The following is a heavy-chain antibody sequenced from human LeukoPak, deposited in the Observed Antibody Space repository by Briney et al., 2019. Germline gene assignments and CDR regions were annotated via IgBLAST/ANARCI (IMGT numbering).Heavy chain of an antibody. CDR2: MNPNSGDT. J-gene: IGHJ4*02. CDR3: ARDQVARDIVVVLTATGTIDY. V-gene: IGHV1-2*02. CDR1: GHTFTGYY. D-gene: IGHD2-15*01. Sequence: ASVKVSCKASGHTFTGYYMHWVRQAPGHGLEWMGWMNPNSGDTTYAQKFQGRVTMTRDTSISTAYMELSRLGSDDTAMYYCARDQVARDIVVVLTATGTIDYWGQGTLVTVSS.